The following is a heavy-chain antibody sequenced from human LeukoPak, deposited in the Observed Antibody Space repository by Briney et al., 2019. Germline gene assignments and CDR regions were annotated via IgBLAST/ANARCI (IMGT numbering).Heavy chain of an antibody. Sequence: GASVKVSCKASGYTFTSYYMHWVRQAPGQGLEWMGIINPSGGSTSYAQKFQGRVTMTRDTSTSTVYMELSSLRSEDTAVYYCARVIGDIYYDSSGYYGYWGQGTLVTVSS. V-gene: IGHV1-46*01. CDR2: INPSGGST. CDR3: ARVIGDIYYDSSGYYGY. D-gene: IGHD3-22*01. J-gene: IGHJ4*02. CDR1: GYTFTSYY.